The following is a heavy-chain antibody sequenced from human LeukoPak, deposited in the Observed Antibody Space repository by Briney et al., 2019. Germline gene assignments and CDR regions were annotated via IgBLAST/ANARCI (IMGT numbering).Heavy chain of an antibody. CDR2: IYISGST. Sequence: SETLSLTCTVSGGSISGYYWNWIRQPAGNGLEWIGRIYISGSTNYNPSLKSRVTMSIDTSKNQFSLKLSSVTAAGTAVYYCARAGDGSGSYDTADYDYWGQGTLVTVSS. D-gene: IGHD3-10*01. J-gene: IGHJ4*02. CDR1: GGSISGYY. V-gene: IGHV4-4*07. CDR3: ARAGDGSGSYDTADYDY.